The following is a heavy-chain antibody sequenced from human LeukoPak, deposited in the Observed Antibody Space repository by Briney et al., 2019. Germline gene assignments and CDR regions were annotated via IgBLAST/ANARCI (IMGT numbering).Heavy chain of an antibody. J-gene: IGHJ5*02. CDR3: ARDFSLVVGASDS. V-gene: IGHV3-23*01. CDR1: GFTFSAYA. Sequence: GGSLRLSCAASGFTFSAYAMAWVRRPPGRGLEWVSTMALSGGPTHYADAVEGRFTISRDDSKSTLYLHINNLRAEDTAVYYCARDFSLVVGASDSWGKGTLVTVSS. D-gene: IGHD1-26*01. CDR2: MALSGGPT.